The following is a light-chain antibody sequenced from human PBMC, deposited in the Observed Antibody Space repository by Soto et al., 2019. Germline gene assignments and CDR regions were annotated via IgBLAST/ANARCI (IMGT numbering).Light chain of an antibody. Sequence: QSALTQPASVSGSPGQSITISCTGTSSDVGGYDFVSWYQHHPGKAPKLMIYEVNNRPSGVSSRFSGSKSGNTASLTISGLQAEDEADYYCISYTYISAPSSSTPVVFGGGTKVTVL. CDR1: SSDVGGYDF. J-gene: IGLJ2*01. V-gene: IGLV2-14*01. CDR3: ISYTYISAPSSSTPVV. CDR2: EVN.